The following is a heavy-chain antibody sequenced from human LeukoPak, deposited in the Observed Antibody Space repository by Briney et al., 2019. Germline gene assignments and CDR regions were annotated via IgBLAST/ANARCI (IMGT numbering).Heavy chain of an antibody. Sequence: PSETVSLTCTVSGGSISSYYWSWIRQPPGKGLEWIGYIYYSGSTNYNPSLKSRVTISVDTSKNQFSLKLSSVTPADTAVYYCARGGYYGSGNDFRFDPWGQGTLVTVSS. V-gene: IGHV4-59*01. D-gene: IGHD3-10*01. CDR1: GGSISSYY. CDR3: ARGGYYGSGNDFRFDP. J-gene: IGHJ5*02. CDR2: IYYSGST.